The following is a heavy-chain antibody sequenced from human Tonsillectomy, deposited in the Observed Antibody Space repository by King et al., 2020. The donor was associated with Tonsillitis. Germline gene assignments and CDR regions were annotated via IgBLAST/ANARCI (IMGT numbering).Heavy chain of an antibody. D-gene: IGHD5-12*01. V-gene: IGHV3-23*04. Sequence: DVQLVESGGGLVQPGGSLRLSCAASGFTFSSYAMSWVRQTPGKGLEWVSTISGSGGSTHYADSVKGRFTISRDNSKNTLYLQMNSLRAEDTAVYYCAKDSSGDIVNWIDPWGQGTLVTVSS. CDR2: ISGSGGST. J-gene: IGHJ5*02. CDR3: AKDSSGDIVNWIDP. CDR1: GFTFSSYA.